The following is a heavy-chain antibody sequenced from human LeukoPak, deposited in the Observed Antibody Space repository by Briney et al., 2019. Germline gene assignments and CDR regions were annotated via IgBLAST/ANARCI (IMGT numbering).Heavy chain of an antibody. J-gene: IGHJ4*02. D-gene: IGHD4-11*01. CDR3: TRDSTTFRFGY. V-gene: IGHV3-53*01. CDR1: GLTFSIYA. Sequence: SGGSLRLSCAASGLTFSIYAMSWVRQAPGKGLEWVSIVYSDDIRYYVDSVKGRFSISRDTSRNTLYLQMNSLRAEDTAVYYCTRDSTTFRFGYWGQGTLVTVSS. CDR2: VYSDDIR.